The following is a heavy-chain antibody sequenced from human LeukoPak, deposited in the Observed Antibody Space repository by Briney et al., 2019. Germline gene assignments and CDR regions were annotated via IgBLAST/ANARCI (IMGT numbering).Heavy chain of an antibody. V-gene: IGHV3-30*18. CDR1: GFTFSGYG. J-gene: IGHJ3*02. CDR2: ISYDGSNK. CDR3: AKDQLGSGYDAFDI. Sequence: GGSLRLSCAASGFTFSGYGMHWVRQAPGKGLEWVAVISYDGSNKYYADSVKGRFTISRDNSKNTLYLQMNSLRAEDTAVYYCAKDQLGSGYDAFDIWGQGTMVTVSS. D-gene: IGHD5-12*01.